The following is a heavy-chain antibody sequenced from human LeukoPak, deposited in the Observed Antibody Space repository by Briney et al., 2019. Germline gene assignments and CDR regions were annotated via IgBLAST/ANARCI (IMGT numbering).Heavy chain of an antibody. J-gene: IGHJ5*02. Sequence: SETLSLTCTVSGGSISSYYWSWIRQPAGKGLEWIGRIYTSGSTNYNPSLKSRVTMSVDTSKNQFSLKLSSVTAADTAVYYCARDLRSLAAAGTAFDPWGQGTLVTVSS. CDR1: GGSISSYY. V-gene: IGHV4-4*07. D-gene: IGHD6-13*01. CDR2: IYTSGST. CDR3: ARDLRSLAAAGTAFDP.